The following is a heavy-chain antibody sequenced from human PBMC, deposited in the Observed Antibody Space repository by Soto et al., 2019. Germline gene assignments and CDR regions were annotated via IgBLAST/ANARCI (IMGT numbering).Heavy chain of an antibody. CDR3: EREDCSGGSCYPYYYYGMDV. D-gene: IGHD2-15*01. J-gene: IGHJ6*02. CDR2: FDPEDGEP. V-gene: IGHV1-24*01. Sequence: ASVKVSCQVSGYTLTELSVHWVRQAPGKGLEWMGGFDPEDGEPIYAQKFQGRVTMTEDKSTNTAYMELSSLRSEDPAVYYCEREDCSGGSCYPYYYYGMDVWGQGTTVTVSS. CDR1: GYTLTELS.